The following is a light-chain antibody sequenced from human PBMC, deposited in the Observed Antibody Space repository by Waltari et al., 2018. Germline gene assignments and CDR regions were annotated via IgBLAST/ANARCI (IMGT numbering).Light chain of an antibody. CDR1: QNINNN. J-gene: IGKJ1*01. V-gene: IGKV3-15*01. CDR3: QQYNDWPRT. CDR2: SAS. Sequence: EVMMTQSPDTLSVSPGGRATLSCRASQNINNNLAWYQQKPGQPPRLLLFSASNRPPGVPGRFSGSGSGSDFTLTISSLQSEDFAIYYCQQYNDWPRTFGQGTRVDIK.